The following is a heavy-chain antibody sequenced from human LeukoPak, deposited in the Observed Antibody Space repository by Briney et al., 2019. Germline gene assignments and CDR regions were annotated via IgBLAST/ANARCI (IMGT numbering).Heavy chain of an antibody. CDR3: ARRYCSSTSCRFDY. J-gene: IGHJ4*02. D-gene: IGHD2-2*01. Sequence: VIIPIFGTANYAQKFQGRVTITADKSTSTAYMELSSLRSEDTAVYYCARRYCSSTSCRFDYWGQGTLVTVSS. CDR2: IIPIFGTA. V-gene: IGHV1-69*06.